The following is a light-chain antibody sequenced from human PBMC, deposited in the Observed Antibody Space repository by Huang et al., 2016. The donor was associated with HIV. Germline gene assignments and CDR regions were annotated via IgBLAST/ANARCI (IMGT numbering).Light chain of an antibody. CDR2: AES. J-gene: IGKJ2*01. Sequence: EIVLTQSPGTLSLSAGERASLSCRANQSVSSKYLAWYQLKPGQSHRLLIYAESSRATGIPDRFSGSASGTTFTLTISGLETEDFAVYFCQQYGTSPYTFGQGTKLEIK. CDR1: QSVSSKY. V-gene: IGKV3-20*01. CDR3: QQYGTSPYT.